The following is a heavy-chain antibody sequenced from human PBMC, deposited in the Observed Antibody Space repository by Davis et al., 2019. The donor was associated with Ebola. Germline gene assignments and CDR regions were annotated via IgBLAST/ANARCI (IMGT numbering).Heavy chain of an antibody. J-gene: IGHJ4*02. CDR2: IYHSGST. CDR1: GGSISSYY. CDR3: ARLSYPPK. D-gene: IGHD2-2*01. Sequence: SETLSLTCTVSGGSISSYYWGWIRQPPGKGLEWIGSIYHSGSTYYNPSLKSRVTISVDTSKNQFSLKLSSVTAADTAVYYCARLSYPPKWGQGTLVTVSS. V-gene: IGHV4-38-2*02.